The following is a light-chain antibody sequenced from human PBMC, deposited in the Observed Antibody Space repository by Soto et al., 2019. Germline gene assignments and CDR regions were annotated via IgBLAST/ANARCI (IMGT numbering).Light chain of an antibody. V-gene: IGLV2-23*01. CDR2: EGT. CDR3: CSYATRSTVV. J-gene: IGLJ2*01. Sequence: QPVLTQPASVSGSPGQTITISCTGTSSDVGAYKLVSWYQQHPGKAPKLIIYEGTKWPSGVSNRFSGSKSGNTASLTISGLRAEDEANYYCCSYATRSTVVFGGGTKLTVL. CDR1: SSDVGAYKL.